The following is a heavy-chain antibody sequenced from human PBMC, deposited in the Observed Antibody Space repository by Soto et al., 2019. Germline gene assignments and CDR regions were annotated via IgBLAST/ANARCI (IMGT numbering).Heavy chain of an antibody. Sequence: QVQLVQSGAEVKNPGASVKVSCKASGYIFTSYGISWVRQAPGQGLEMMGWISAHNANPNYAQKIQGRVNMNTDTPTSTANMELRSLRSDDTAVYYCATERLAYYFDTSGEDFDYWGQGTLVTVSS. V-gene: IGHV1-18*01. J-gene: IGHJ4*02. CDR3: ATERLAYYFDTSGEDFDY. CDR1: GYIFTSYG. D-gene: IGHD3-22*01. CDR2: ISAHNANP.